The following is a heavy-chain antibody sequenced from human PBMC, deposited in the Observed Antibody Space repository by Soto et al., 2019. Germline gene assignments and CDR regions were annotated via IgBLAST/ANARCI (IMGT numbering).Heavy chain of an antibody. D-gene: IGHD6-13*01. V-gene: IGHV1-69*08. CDR1: GGAFDSYI. CDR2: IIPMFGIT. J-gene: IGHJ4*02. Sequence: QVQLVQSGAEVKKPGSSVKVSCKASGGAFDSYIVSWVRQAPGQGLEWMGRIIPMFGITNYAQKFHDRVTITADKSTSTAYMELSSLRSEDTAIDFFARDRALNNAALGMAYWGQGTLVTVSS. CDR3: ARDRALNNAALGMAY.